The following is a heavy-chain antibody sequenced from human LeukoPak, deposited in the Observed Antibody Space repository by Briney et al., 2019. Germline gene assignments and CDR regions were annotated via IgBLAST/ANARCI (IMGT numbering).Heavy chain of an antibody. CDR1: GFTFSSYW. Sequence: GGSLRLSCAASGFTFSSYWMYWVRQAPGKGLEWVANIKQDGSEKYYVDSVKGRFTISRDNAKNSLYLQMNSLRDEDTAVYYCARDPSCSGGSCRDGYFDYWGQGTLVAVSS. CDR3: ARDPSCSGGSCRDGYFDY. V-gene: IGHV3-7*01. J-gene: IGHJ4*02. CDR2: IKQDGSEK. D-gene: IGHD2-15*01.